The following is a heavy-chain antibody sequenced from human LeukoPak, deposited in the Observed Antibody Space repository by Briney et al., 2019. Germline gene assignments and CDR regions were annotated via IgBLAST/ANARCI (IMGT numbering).Heavy chain of an antibody. CDR3: ARDVVAFGTGSHLNWFDP. CDR2: MFYSGST. CDR1: GGSINKGTNY. V-gene: IGHV4-31*03. Sequence: PSETLSLTCTVSGGSINKGTNYWSWIRQHPGKGLEWIGYMFYSGSTHYNPSLKSRVTISVDTSKNQFSLKLSSVTAADTAVYYCARDVVAFGTGSHLNWFDPWGQGTLVTVSS. D-gene: IGHD3-10*01. J-gene: IGHJ5*02.